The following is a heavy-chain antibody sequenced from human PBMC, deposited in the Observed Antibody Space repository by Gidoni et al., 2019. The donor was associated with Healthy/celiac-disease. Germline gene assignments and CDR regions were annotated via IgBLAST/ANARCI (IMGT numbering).Heavy chain of an antibody. CDR3: ARGYCSGGSCVLDY. J-gene: IGHJ4*02. Sequence: QVQLVESGGGVVQPGRSLRLSCAASGFTFSSYGMHWVRQAPGKGLEWVAVIWYDGSNKYYADSVKGRFTISRDNSKNTLYLQMNSLRAEDTAVYYCARGYCSGGSCVLDYWGQGTLVTVSS. V-gene: IGHV3-33*01. CDR1: GFTFSSYG. D-gene: IGHD2-15*01. CDR2: IWYDGSNK.